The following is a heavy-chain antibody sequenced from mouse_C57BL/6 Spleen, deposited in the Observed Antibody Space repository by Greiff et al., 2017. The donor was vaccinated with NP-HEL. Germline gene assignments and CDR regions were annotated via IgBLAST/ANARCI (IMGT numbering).Heavy chain of an antibody. CDR1: GYSITSGYY. J-gene: IGHJ1*03. D-gene: IGHD1-1*01. CDR3: ASEDSVVEYFDV. CDR2: ISYDGSN. Sequence: VQLKQSGPGLVKPSQSLSLTCSVTGYSITSGYYWNWIRQFPGNKLEWMGYISYDGSNNYNPSLKNRISITRDTSKNQFFLKLNSVTTEDTATYYCASEDSVVEYFDVWGTGTTVTVSS. V-gene: IGHV3-6*01.